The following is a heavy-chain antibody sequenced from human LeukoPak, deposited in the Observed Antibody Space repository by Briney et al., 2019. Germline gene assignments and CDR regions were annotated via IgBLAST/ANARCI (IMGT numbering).Heavy chain of an antibody. CDR2: INHSGST. CDR3: AKEKGYCSGGSCYGGTFDY. J-gene: IGHJ4*02. D-gene: IGHD2-15*01. Sequence: SETLSLTCAVYGGSFSGYYWSWIRQSPGKGLEWIVEINHSGSTNYNPSLKSRVTTSVDTSKNQFSLKLSSVTAADTAVYYCAKEKGYCSGGSCYGGTFDYWGQGTLVTVSS. V-gene: IGHV4-34*01. CDR1: GGSFSGYY.